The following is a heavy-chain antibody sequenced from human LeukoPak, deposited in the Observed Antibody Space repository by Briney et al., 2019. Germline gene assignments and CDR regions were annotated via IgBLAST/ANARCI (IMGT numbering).Heavy chain of an antibody. V-gene: IGHV3-21*01. Sequence: GGSLRLSCAASGFTFSSYSMNWVRQAPGKGPEWVSSISSSSSYIYYADSVKGRFTISRDNAKNSLYLQMNSLRAEDTAVYYCASSHLGYCSSTSCYRGLGYYYYMDVWGKGTTVTVSS. D-gene: IGHD2-2*01. CDR2: ISSSSSYI. CDR1: GFTFSSYS. J-gene: IGHJ6*03. CDR3: ASSHLGYCSSTSCYRGLGYYYYMDV.